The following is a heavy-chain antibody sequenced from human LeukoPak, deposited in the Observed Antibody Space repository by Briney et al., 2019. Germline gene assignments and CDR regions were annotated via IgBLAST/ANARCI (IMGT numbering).Heavy chain of an antibody. CDR1: GHTFSGYY. V-gene: IGHV1-2*02. D-gene: IGHD6-19*01. J-gene: IGHJ5*02. CDR3: AREVTAVAVNWFDP. CDR2: INTNSGGT. Sequence: ASVKVSCKASGHTFSGYYLHWVRQAPGQGREWMGWINTNSGGTNYAQKFQGRVTMSRETSISTAYMELSRLRSDHTAVYSCAREVTAVAVNWFDPWGQGTLVTVSS.